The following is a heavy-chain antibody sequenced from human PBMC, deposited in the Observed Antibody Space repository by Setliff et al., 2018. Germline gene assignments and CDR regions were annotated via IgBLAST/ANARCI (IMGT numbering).Heavy chain of an antibody. D-gene: IGHD5-18*01. V-gene: IGHV4-59*01. J-gene: IGHJ6*02. CDR2: IYHNGNT. CDR3: ARDRTAYSYGLDV. CDR1: GGSISPYF. Sequence: ETLSLTCTVSGGSISPYFWSWIRQPPGKGLEWIGYIYHNGNTNFNPSLKTRVTMSVDPSKNQFALNLRSVTAADSAVYYCARDRTAYSYGLDVWGQGTTVTVSS.